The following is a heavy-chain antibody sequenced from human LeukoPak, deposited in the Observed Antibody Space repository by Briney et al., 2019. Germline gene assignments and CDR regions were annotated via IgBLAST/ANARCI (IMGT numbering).Heavy chain of an antibody. CDR2: ISAYNGNT. Sequence: ASVKVSCKASGYTFTSYGINWVRQAPGQGLEWMGWISAYNGNTNYAQKFQGRVTMTRDTSISTAYMELSRLRSDDTAVYYCARTSLVRGYSGYQFDYWGQGTLVTVSS. CDR3: ARTSLVRGYSGYQFDY. J-gene: IGHJ4*02. CDR1: GYTFTSYG. V-gene: IGHV1-18*01. D-gene: IGHD5-12*01.